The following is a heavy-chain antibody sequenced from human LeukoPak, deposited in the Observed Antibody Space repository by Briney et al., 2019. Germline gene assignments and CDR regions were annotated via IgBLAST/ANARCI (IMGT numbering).Heavy chain of an antibody. J-gene: IGHJ5*02. CDR3: ARDLRFLEWSLSSFDP. CDR2: IYHSGST. Sequence: SETLSLTCAVSGYSISSGYYWGWIRQPPGEGLEWIGSIYHSGSTYYNPSLKSRVTISVDTSKNQFSLKLSSVTAADTAVYYCARDLRFLEWSLSSFDPWGQGTLVTVSS. CDR1: GYSISSGYY. D-gene: IGHD3-3*01. V-gene: IGHV4-38-2*02.